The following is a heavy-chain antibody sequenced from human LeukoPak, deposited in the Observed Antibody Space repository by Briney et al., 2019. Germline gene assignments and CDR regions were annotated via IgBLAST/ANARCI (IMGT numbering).Heavy chain of an antibody. CDR2: ISGSGGST. CDR1: GFTFSSYG. J-gene: IGHJ5*02. V-gene: IGHV3-23*01. CDR3: AKDRPRYCSGGSCYNWFDP. Sequence: GGSMRLSCAASGFTFSSYGMSWVRQAPGKGLEWVSAISGSGGSTYYADSVKGRFTISRDNSKNTLYLQMNSLRAEDTAVYYCAKDRPRYCSGGSCYNWFDPWGQGTLVTVSS. D-gene: IGHD2-15*01.